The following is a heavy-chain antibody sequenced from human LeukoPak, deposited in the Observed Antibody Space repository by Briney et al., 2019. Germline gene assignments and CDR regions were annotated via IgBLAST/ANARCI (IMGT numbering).Heavy chain of an antibody. J-gene: IGHJ5*02. D-gene: IGHD6-6*01. V-gene: IGHV1-24*01. Sequence: GASVKVSCKVSGYTLTELSMHWVRQAPGKGLEWMGGFDPEDGETIYAQKFQGRVTMTEDTSTDTAYMELSSLRSEDTAVYYCATPGRYARSSGWFDPWGQGTLVTVSS. CDR1: GYTLTELS. CDR2: FDPEDGET. CDR3: ATPGRYARSSGWFDP.